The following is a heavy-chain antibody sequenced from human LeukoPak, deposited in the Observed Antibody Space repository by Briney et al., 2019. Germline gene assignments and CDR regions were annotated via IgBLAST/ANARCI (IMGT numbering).Heavy chain of an antibody. D-gene: IGHD4-17*01. Sequence: GASVKVSCKASGYTFTSYGISWVRQAPGQGLEWMGWISAYNGNTNYAQKLQGRVTMTTDTSTSTAYMELRSLRSDDTAVYYCARDYVGHDYGDHGESDYWGQGTLATVSS. CDR1: GYTFTSYG. J-gene: IGHJ4*02. CDR2: ISAYNGNT. CDR3: ARDYVGHDYGDHGESDY. V-gene: IGHV1-18*01.